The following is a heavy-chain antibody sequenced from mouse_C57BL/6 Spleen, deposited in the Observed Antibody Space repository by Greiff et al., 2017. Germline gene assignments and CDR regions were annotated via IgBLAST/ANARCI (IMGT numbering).Heavy chain of an antibody. J-gene: IGHJ4*01. V-gene: IGHV2-9-1*01. CDR3: ARNFYGSSYNAMDY. CDR2: IWTGGGT. Sequence: QVQLKQSGPGLVAPSQSLSITCTVSGFSLTSYAISWVRQPPGKGLEWLGVIWTGGGTNYNSALKTRLSISKDNSKSQVFLKMNSLQTDDTARYYCARNFYGSSYNAMDYWGQGTSVTVSS. CDR1: GFSLTSYA. D-gene: IGHD1-1*01.